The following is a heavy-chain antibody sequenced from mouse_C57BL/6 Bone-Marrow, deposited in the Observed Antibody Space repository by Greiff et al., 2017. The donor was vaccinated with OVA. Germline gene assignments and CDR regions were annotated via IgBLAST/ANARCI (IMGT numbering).Heavy chain of an antibody. D-gene: IGHD1-1*02. Sequence: EVMLVESGGDLVKPGGSLKLSCAASGFTFSSYGMSWVRQTPDKRLEWVATISSGGSYTYYPDSVKGRFTISRDNAKNTLYPQMSSLKSEDTAMYYCARRGGNYFDYWGQGTTLTVSS. V-gene: IGHV5-6*02. CDR3: ARRGGNYFDY. CDR1: GFTFSSYG. J-gene: IGHJ2*01. CDR2: ISSGGSYT.